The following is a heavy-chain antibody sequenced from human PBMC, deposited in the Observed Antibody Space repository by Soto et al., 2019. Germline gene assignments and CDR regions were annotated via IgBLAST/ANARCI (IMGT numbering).Heavy chain of an antibody. CDR3: ARDLRDFWSGYYYYLDV. Sequence: QVTLKESGPVLVKPTETLTLTCTVSGFSLSNARMGVSWIRQPPGKALEWLAHIFSNDEKSYSTSLKSRLTTSQDTSKSQVVLTMPNMDPVDTATYYCARDLRDFWSGYYYYLDVWGKGTTVTVSS. D-gene: IGHD3-3*01. CDR1: GFSLSNARMG. J-gene: IGHJ6*03. V-gene: IGHV2-26*01. CDR2: IFSNDEK.